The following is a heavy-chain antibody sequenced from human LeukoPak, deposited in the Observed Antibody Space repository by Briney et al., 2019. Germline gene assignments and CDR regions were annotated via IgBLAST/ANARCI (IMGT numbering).Heavy chain of an antibody. CDR2: IYTSGST. Sequence: SETLSLTCTVSGGSISSYYWSCIRQPAGEGLEWIGRIYTSGSTNYNPSLKSRVTMSVDTSKNQFSLKLSSVTAADTAVYYCAREGGGCSSTSCYAGDFDYWGQGTLVTVSS. CDR1: GGSISSYY. V-gene: IGHV4-4*07. D-gene: IGHD2-2*01. J-gene: IGHJ4*02. CDR3: AREGGGCSSTSCYAGDFDY.